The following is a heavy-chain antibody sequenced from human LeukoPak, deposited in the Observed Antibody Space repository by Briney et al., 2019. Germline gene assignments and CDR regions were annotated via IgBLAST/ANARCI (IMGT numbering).Heavy chain of an antibody. V-gene: IGHV1-69*13. CDR3: ARGGGYSGYEDY. J-gene: IGHJ4*02. Sequence: GASVKVSCKASGGTFSSYAISWVRQAPGQGLEWMGGIIPIFDTANYAQKFQGRVTITADESTSTAYMELSSLRSEDTAVYYCARGGGYSGYEDYWGQGTLVTASS. CDR2: IIPIFDTA. D-gene: IGHD5-12*01. CDR1: GGTFSSYA.